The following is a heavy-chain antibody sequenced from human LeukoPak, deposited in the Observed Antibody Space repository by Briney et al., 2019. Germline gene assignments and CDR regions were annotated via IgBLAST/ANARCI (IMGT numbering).Heavy chain of an antibody. J-gene: IGHJ5*02. D-gene: IGHD1-7*01. CDR2: ISSSDSIL. CDR3: ARGATDTTRWFDP. Sequence: GGSLRLSCAASGFIFSDYYMTWIRQAPGKGLEWVSYISSSDSILYYADSVKGRFSISRDNAKNSLYLQMNSLRADDTATYYCARGATDTTRWFDPWGQGTLVTVSS. V-gene: IGHV3-11*04. CDR1: GFIFSDYY.